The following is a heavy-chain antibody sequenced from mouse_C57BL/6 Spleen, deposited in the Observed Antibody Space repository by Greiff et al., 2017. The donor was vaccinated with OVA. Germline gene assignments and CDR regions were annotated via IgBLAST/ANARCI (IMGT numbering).Heavy chain of an antibody. V-gene: IGHV1-64*01. CDR2: IHPNSGST. D-gene: IGHD1-1*01. CDR3: ARSDYGSPYFDY. J-gene: IGHJ2*01. Sequence: QVQLQQSGAELVKPGASVKLSCKASGYTFTSYWMHWVKQRPGQGLEWIGMIHPNSGSTNYNEKFKSKATLTVDKSSSTAYMQLSSLTSEDSAVYYCARSDYGSPYFDYWGQGTTLTVSS. CDR1: GYTFTSYW.